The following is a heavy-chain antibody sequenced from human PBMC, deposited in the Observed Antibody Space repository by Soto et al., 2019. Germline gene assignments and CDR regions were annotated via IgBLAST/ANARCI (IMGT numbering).Heavy chain of an antibody. V-gene: IGHV4-39*01. Sequence: QLQLQESGPGLVKPSETLSLTCTVSGGSISSSSYYWGWIRQPPGKGLEWIGSIYYSGSSYFNPSLKSRVIISVDTSKNQFSLKLSSVTAADTAVYYCVVPGSYDPFDYWGQGTLVTVSS. J-gene: IGHJ4*02. D-gene: IGHD2-2*01. CDR1: GGSISSSSYY. CDR3: VVPGSYDPFDY. CDR2: IYYSGSS.